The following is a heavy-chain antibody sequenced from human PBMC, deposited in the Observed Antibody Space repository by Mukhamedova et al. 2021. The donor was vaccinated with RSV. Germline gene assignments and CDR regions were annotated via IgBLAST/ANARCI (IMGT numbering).Heavy chain of an antibody. V-gene: IGHV3-23*01. CDR3: ATVIRGPTKEFYY. D-gene: IGHD2-21*01. CDR2: ISSGSSYI. Sequence: VRQAPGKGLERVSGISSGSSYINYAASVRGRFTISRDNSRNTLYLQMNSLRVDDTAVYYCATVIRGPTKEFYYWGQGTPVTVTS. J-gene: IGHJ4*02.